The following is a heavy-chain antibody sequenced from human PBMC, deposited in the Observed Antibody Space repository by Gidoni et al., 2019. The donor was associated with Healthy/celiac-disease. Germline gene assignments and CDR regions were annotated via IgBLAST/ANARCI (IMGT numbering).Heavy chain of an antibody. CDR2: IYSGGRT. CDR3: ARVGIVATTGYYFDY. V-gene: IGHV3-53*01. J-gene: IGHJ4*02. CDR1: GFTVSSNY. D-gene: IGHD5-12*01. Sequence: EVQLVESGGGLIQPGGSLRLSCAASGFTVSSNYMSWVRQAPGKGLEWVSVIYSGGRTYYADSVKGRFTISRDNSKNTLYLQMNSLRAEDTAVYYCARVGIVATTGYYFDYWGQGTLVTVSS.